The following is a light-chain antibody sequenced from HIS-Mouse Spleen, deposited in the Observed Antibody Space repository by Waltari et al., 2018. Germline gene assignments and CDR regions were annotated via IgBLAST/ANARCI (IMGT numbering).Light chain of an antibody. CDR2: KAS. Sequence: DIQMTQSPSTLSASVGDRVTITCRASQSISSWLAWYQQKPGKAPKLLIYKASSLESGVPSRCSGSGSGTEFTLTISSLQPDDFATYYCQQYNSYSPGYTFGQGTKLEIK. J-gene: IGKJ2*01. CDR1: QSISSW. CDR3: QQYNSYSPGYT. V-gene: IGKV1-5*03.